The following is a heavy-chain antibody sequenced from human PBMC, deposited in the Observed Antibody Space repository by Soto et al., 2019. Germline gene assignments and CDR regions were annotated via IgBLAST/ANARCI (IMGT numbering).Heavy chain of an antibody. J-gene: IGHJ4*02. D-gene: IGHD1-20*01. V-gene: IGHV4-31*03. CDR2: IYYSGST. CDR1: GGSISSGGYY. Sequence: PSETLSLTCTVSGGSISSGGYYWSWIRQHPGKGLEWIGYIYYSGSTYYNPSLKSRVTISVDTSKNQFSLKLSSVTAADTAVYYCARDPGITGTPDYWGQGTLVTVSS. CDR3: ARDPGITGTPDY.